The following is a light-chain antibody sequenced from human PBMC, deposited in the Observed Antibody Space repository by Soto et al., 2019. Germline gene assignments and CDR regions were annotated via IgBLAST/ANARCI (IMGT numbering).Light chain of an antibody. V-gene: IGKV1-39*01. J-gene: IGKJ1*01. CDR1: QSITNY. CDR2: TSS. Sequence: DIQMTQSPSSLSASVGDRVTITCRAGQSITNYLNWYQHKPGKAPKLLIYTSSTLQSGVPLRFSGSGSGTDFTLTISGLQPEDFATYYCQKSYSTPTFGQGTKVEI. CDR3: QKSYSTPT.